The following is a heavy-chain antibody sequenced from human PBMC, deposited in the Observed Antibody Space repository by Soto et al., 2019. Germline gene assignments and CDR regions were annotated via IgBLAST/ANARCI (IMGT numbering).Heavy chain of an antibody. CDR3: ARMGGCFHYCYGMDV. CDR2: IYYSGST. CDR1: GGSISSYY. V-gene: IGHV4-59*01. D-gene: IGHD1-26*01. J-gene: IGHJ6*02. Sequence: QVQLQESGPGLVKPSETLSLTCTVSGGSISSYYWSWIRQPPGKGLEWIGYIYYSGSTNYNPSLESRVTISVDTSKNQFCLKLSSVTAADTAVYYCARMGGCFHYCYGMDVWGQGTTVTVSS.